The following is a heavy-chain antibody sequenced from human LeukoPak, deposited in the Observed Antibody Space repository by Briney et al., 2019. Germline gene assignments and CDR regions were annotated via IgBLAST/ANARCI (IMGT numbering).Heavy chain of an antibody. CDR2: IYYSGST. Sequence: SETLSLTCTVSGGSISSYCWSWIRQPPGKGLEGIGYIYYSGSTNYNRSLKSRVTISVDTSKNQFSLRLSSVTAADTAVYYCARAGWYGRYFDYWGKGTLATVSS. V-gene: IGHV4-59*01. D-gene: IGHD6-19*01. CDR3: ARAGWYGRYFDY. CDR1: GGSISSYC. J-gene: IGHJ4*02.